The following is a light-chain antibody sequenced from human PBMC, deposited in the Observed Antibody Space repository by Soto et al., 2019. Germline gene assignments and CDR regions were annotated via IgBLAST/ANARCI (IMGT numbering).Light chain of an antibody. CDR1: QSVSHNY. CDR3: QQYGTSPT. CDR2: GAS. Sequence: EIVLTQSPVTLSLSPGERATLSCRASQSVSHNYLAWYQQKPGQAPILLIYGASSRATGIPDRFSGSGSGTDFTLTISRLETEDFAVYYCQQYGTSPTLGQGTKVDIK. V-gene: IGKV3-20*01. J-gene: IGKJ1*01.